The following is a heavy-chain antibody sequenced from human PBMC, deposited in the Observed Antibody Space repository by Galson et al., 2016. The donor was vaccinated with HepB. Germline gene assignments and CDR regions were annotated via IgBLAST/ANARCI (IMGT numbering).Heavy chain of an antibody. CDR2: ISSSSSTF. J-gene: IGHJ4*02. CDR3: ARDASETFWWAYYFDS. CDR1: GFTFSSYS. Sequence: SLRLACAASGFTFSSYSMNWVRQAPGKGLEWVSYISSSSSTFYYAASVKGRFTISRDNAKNSLYLQMNSLRAEDTAVYYCARDASETFWWAYYFDSWGQGTRVTVSS. D-gene: IGHD2-8*02. V-gene: IGHV3-48*04.